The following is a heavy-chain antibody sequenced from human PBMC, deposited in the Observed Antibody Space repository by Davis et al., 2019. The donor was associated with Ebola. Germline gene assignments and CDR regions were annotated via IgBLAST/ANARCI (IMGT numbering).Heavy chain of an antibody. J-gene: IGHJ6*04. Sequence: GGSLRLSCAASGFTFSSYGIHWVRQAPGKGLEWVAVIWYDGSNKYYADSVKGRFTISRDNPKNTLYLQMDGLRADDTAVYYCARERDCSTIACYYFHHMDVWGKGTTVTVSS. CDR2: IWYDGSNK. D-gene: IGHD2-2*01. V-gene: IGHV3-33*01. CDR1: GFTFSSYG. CDR3: ARERDCSTIACYYFHHMDV.